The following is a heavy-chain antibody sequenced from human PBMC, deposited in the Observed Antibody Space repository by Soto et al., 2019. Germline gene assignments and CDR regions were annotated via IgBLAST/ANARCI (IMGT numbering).Heavy chain of an antibody. Sequence: SSETLSLTCAVYGGSFSGYYWSWIRQPPGKGLEWIGEINHSGSTNYNPSLKSRVTISVDTSKNQFSLKLSSVTAADTAVYYCARGVYTNYAPITPLNKYYYYMDVWGKGTTVT. V-gene: IGHV4-34*01. J-gene: IGHJ6*03. CDR2: INHSGST. D-gene: IGHD4-4*01. CDR1: GGSFSGYY. CDR3: ARGVYTNYAPITPLNKYYYYMDV.